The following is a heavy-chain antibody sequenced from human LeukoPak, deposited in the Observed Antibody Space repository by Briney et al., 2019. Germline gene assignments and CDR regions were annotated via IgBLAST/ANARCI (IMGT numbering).Heavy chain of an antibody. D-gene: IGHD5-18*01. CDR1: GYTFTGYY. V-gene: IGHV1-2*04. J-gene: IGHJ4*02. CDR2: INPNSGGT. CDR3: ARTSDESYGFYFDY. Sequence: GALVKVSCKASGYTFTGYYMHWVRQAPGQGLEWMGWINPNSGGTNYAQKFQGWVTMTRDTSISTAYMELSRLRSDDTAVYYCARTSDESYGFYFDYWGQGTLVTVSS.